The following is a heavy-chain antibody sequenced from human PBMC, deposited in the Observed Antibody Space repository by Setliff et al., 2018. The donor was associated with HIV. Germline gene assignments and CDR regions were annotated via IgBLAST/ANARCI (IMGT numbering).Heavy chain of an antibody. CDR1: GYTFINYG. CDR3: ARCGAGAWHLYMDV. CDR2: ISVYNGNT. V-gene: IGHV1-18*01. D-gene: IGHD3-10*01. Sequence: GASVKVSCKTSGYTFINYGIHWVRQAPGQGLEWMGWISVYNGNTNYAEKFQGRFSMTTYTSTNTAYMDLSSLRSEDTAVYCRARCGAGAWHLYMDVWGKGTAVTVSS. J-gene: IGHJ6*03.